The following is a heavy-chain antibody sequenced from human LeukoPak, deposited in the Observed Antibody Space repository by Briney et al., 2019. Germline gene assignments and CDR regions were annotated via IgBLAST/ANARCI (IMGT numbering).Heavy chain of an antibody. D-gene: IGHD1-26*01. J-gene: IGHJ4*02. CDR1: GFTVSSKY. CDR2: IYTGGST. Sequence: SGGSLRLSCAASGFTVSSKYMTWVRQAPWKGLEWVSVIYTGGSTYYGDSVKGRFTISRDNSKNTLYLQMNSLRVEDTAVYYCARGIMGGLAFDYWGQGTLVTVSS. CDR3: ARGIMGGLAFDY. V-gene: IGHV3-53*01.